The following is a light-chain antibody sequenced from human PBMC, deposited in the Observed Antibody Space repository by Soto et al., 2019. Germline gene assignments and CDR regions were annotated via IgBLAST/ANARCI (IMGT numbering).Light chain of an antibody. CDR2: DVN. V-gene: IGLV2-14*03. CDR1: SSDVGAYDF. CDR3: SSYTTTATRL. Sequence: QSALTQPASVSGSPGQSITISCTGTSSDVGAYDFVSWYQQHPGKAPQLIIYDVNNRPSGVSDRFSGSKSGNTASLTISGLQAEDEADYYCSSYTTTATRLFGGGTQLTVL. J-gene: IGLJ2*01.